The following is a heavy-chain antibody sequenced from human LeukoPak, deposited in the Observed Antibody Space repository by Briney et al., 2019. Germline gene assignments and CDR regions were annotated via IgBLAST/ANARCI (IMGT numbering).Heavy chain of an antibody. D-gene: IGHD2-2*01. CDR1: GFTFSSYA. J-gene: IGHJ5*02. V-gene: IGHV3-23*01. CDR3: AKDPHIVVVPAAVNWFDP. CDR2: ISGSGGST. Sequence: PGGSLRLSCAASGFTFSSYAMSWVRQAPGKGLEWVSAISGSGGSTYYADSVKGRFTISRDNSKNTLYLQMNSLRAEDTAVYYCAKDPHIVVVPAAVNWFDPWGQGTLVTVSS.